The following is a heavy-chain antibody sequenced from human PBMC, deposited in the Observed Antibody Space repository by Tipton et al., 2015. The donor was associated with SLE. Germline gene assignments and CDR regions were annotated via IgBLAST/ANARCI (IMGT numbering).Heavy chain of an antibody. Sequence: LVQSGAEVKKPGESLKISCKGSGYSFTSYWIGWVRQMPGKGLEWMGIIYTGDSDTRYSPYFQGQVTISADKPISTAYLQWSSLKASDTAMYYCARHAPDIAGLFDYWGQGTLVTVSS. D-gene: IGHD5-12*01. CDR2: IYTGDSDT. CDR1: GYSFTSYW. V-gene: IGHV5-51*04. CDR3: ARHAPDIAGLFDY. J-gene: IGHJ4*02.